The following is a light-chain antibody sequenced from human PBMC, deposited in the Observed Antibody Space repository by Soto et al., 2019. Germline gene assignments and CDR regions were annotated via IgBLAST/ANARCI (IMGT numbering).Light chain of an antibody. CDR1: HDITNY. J-gene: IGKJ5*01. CDR3: QQYAILPIT. Sequence: DLQMNQSPSSLSASVGDRVTITCQASHDITNYLNWYQQKRGKAPKLLIYDASDLETGVPSRFSGGGSGKDYTFTISSLQPEDIATYYCQQYAILPITFGQWTRLEIK. CDR2: DAS. V-gene: IGKV1-33*01.